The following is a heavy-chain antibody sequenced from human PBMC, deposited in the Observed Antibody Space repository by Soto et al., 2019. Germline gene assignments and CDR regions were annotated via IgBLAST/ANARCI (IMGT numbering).Heavy chain of an antibody. D-gene: IGHD1-1*01. CDR2: IYYSGST. J-gene: IGHJ5*02. CDR3: ARHAGTTYEANWFDP. V-gene: IGHV4-39*01. CDR1: GGSISSSSYY. Sequence: PSETLSLTCTVSGGSISSSSYYWGWIRQPPGKGLEWIGSIYYSGSTYYNPSLKSRVTISVDTSKNQFSLKLSSATAADTAVYYCARHAGTTYEANWFDPWGQGTLVTVSS.